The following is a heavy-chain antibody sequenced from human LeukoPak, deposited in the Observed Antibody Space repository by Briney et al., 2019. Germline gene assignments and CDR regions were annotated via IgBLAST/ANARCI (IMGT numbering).Heavy chain of an antibody. D-gene: IGHD4-23*01. V-gene: IGHV3-64*01. CDR1: GFTFSNYA. CDR3: ARVLPSGGGDAFDI. CDR2: ISRSGGTT. Sequence: GGSLRLSCAASGFTFSNYAIHWVRRAPGKGLEYVSAISRSGGTTYYANSVKGRFTISRDNSKNTLFLQMNSLRAGDTAVYYCARVLPSGGGDAFDIWGQGTMVTVSS. J-gene: IGHJ3*02.